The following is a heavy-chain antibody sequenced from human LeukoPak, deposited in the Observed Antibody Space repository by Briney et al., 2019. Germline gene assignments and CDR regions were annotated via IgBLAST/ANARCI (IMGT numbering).Heavy chain of an antibody. J-gene: IGHJ3*02. CDR3: AKHLDGRKKTFDI. Sequence: PSETLSLTCAVYGGSFSGYYWSWIRQPPGKGLEWIGEINHSGSTNYNPSLKSRVTISVDTSKNQFSLKLSSVTAADTAVYYCAKHLDGRKKTFDIWGHGTMVTVSS. CDR2: INHSGST. CDR1: GGSFSGYY. D-gene: IGHD5-24*01. V-gene: IGHV4-34*01.